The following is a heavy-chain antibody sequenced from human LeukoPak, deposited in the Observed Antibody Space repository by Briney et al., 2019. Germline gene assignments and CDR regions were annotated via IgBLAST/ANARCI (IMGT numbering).Heavy chain of an antibody. D-gene: IGHD3-22*01. CDR2: IKSKTDGGTT. CDR3: TTDRRGSGYYYY. Sequence: GGSLRLSCAASGFTFSNAWMSWVRQAPGKGLEWVGHIKSKTDGGTTDYAAPVKGRFTISRDDSKNTLYLQMNSLKTEDTAVYYCTTDRRGSGYYYYWGQGTLVTVSS. V-gene: IGHV3-15*01. J-gene: IGHJ4*02. CDR1: GFTFSNAW.